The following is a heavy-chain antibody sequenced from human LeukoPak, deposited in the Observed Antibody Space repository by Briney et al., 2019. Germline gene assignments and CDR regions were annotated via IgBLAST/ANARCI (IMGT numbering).Heavy chain of an antibody. CDR3: SREVGGSHWDY. J-gene: IGHJ4*02. D-gene: IGHD1-26*01. CDR2: IRSKVYGRTT. V-gene: IGHV3-49*03. CDR1: GFTFDYYT. Sequence: GGSLRLSCTASGFTFDYYTMSWFRQAPGMGLEWVGLIRSKVYGRTTEHAASVRGRFTISRDDSKSIVYLQMNSLKNEDTALYYCSREVGGSHWDYWGQGNQVTVSS.